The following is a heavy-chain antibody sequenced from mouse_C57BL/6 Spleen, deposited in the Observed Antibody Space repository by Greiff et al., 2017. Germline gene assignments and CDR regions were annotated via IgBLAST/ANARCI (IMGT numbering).Heavy chain of an antibody. V-gene: IGHV1-82*01. J-gene: IGHJ4*01. CDR3: APITTVVATDAMDY. Sequence: VKLMESGPELVKPGASVKISCTASGYAFSSSWMNWVKQRPGTGLEWIGRIYPGDGDTNYNGKFKGKATLTADKSSSTAYMQLSSLTSEDSAVYFCAPITTVVATDAMDYWGQGTSVTVSS. CDR1: GYAFSSSW. D-gene: IGHD1-1*01. CDR2: IYPGDGDT.